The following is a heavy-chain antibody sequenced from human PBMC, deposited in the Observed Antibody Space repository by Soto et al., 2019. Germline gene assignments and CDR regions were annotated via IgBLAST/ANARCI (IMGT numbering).Heavy chain of an antibody. Sequence: GESLKISCKSSGYSFTKYWIGWVRQMPGKGLEWMGVIYPGDSDTLYIPSFQGQVTISADKSTSTAYLQWSSLKASDTAMYYCARHIYYDSRVGYFDFWGQGALVTVSS. D-gene: IGHD3-22*01. J-gene: IGHJ4*02. CDR3: ARHIYYDSRVGYFDF. CDR2: IYPGDSDT. CDR1: GYSFTKYW. V-gene: IGHV5-51*01.